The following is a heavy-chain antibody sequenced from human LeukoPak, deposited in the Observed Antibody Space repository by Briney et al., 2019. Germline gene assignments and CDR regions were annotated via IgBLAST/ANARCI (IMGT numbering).Heavy chain of an antibody. Sequence: ASVKVSCKASGYTFTSYDINWVRQATGQGLEWMGWMNPNSGNTGYAQKFQGRVTMTRNTSISTAYMELSSLRSEDTAVYYCSWGYKPAAMYGKTTYYFDYWGQGTLVTVSS. CDR3: SWGYKPAAMYGKTTYYFDY. CDR2: MNPNSGNT. J-gene: IGHJ4*02. V-gene: IGHV1-8*01. D-gene: IGHD2-2*01. CDR1: GYTFTSYD.